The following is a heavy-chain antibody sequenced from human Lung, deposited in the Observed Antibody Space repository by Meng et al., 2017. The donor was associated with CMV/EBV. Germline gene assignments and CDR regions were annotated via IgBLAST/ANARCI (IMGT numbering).Heavy chain of an antibody. CDR3: ARDLGYSSSWYFQYYFDC. J-gene: IGHJ4*02. CDR2: INPSDNTT. D-gene: IGHD6-13*01. Sequence: ASVXVSXKASGYTLTNYYIHWVRQAPGQGLEWMGIINPSDNTTIYAQKFQGRVTMTRDTSTSTVYMELSSLRSDDTALYYCARDLGYSSSWYFQYYFDCWGQGTXVNGSS. V-gene: IGHV1-46*01. CDR1: GYTLTNYY.